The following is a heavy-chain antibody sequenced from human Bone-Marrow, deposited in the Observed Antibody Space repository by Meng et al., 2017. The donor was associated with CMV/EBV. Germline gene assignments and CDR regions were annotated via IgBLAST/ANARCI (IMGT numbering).Heavy chain of an antibody. J-gene: IGHJ3*02. CDR1: GGSISSSSYY. CDR3: APAVNKPGAFDI. V-gene: IGHV4-39*01. Sequence: SETLSLTCTVSGGSISSSSYYWGWIRQPPGKGLEWSVSIYYSGSTYYNPSLKSRVTISVDTSKNQFSLKLSAVTAADTAVYSCAPAVNKPGAFDIWGQGTMVTVSS. CDR2: IYYSGST. D-gene: IGHD1-14*01.